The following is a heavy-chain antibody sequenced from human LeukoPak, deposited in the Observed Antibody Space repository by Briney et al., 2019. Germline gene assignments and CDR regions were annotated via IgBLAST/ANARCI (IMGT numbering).Heavy chain of an antibody. CDR2: IYYSGST. D-gene: IGHD4-17*01. CDR1: GGSISSSSYY. V-gene: IGHV4-39*07. Sequence: SETLSFTCTVSGGSISSSSYYWGWIRQPPGKGLEWIGSIYYSGSTYYNPSLKSRVTISVDTSKNQFSLKLSSVTAADTAVYYCARVKYGDYQYYFDYWGQGTLVTVSS. CDR3: ARVKYGDYQYYFDY. J-gene: IGHJ4*02.